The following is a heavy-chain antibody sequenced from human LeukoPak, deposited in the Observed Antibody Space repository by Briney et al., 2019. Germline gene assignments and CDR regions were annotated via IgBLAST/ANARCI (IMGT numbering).Heavy chain of an antibody. CDR2: INPDGNKK. V-gene: IGHV3-7*01. CDR3: ARDLAYSRLDY. Sequence: PGGSLRLSCVASGFTVSNKYMSWVRQAPGKGLEWVASINPDGNKKYSADSVKGRFTISRDNAENSLYLQMNSLRVEDTAFYYCARDLAYSRLDYWGQGMLVTVSS. CDR1: GFTVSNKY. J-gene: IGHJ4*02. D-gene: IGHD5-18*01.